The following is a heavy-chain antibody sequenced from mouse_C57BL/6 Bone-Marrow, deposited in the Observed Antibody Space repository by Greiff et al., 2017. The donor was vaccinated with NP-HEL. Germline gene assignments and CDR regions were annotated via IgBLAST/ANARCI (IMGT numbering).Heavy chain of an antibody. CDR2: INPGSGGT. J-gene: IGHJ2*01. CDR3: ARDLVTHFDY. D-gene: IGHD2-3*01. CDR1: GYAFTNYL. V-gene: IGHV1-54*01. Sequence: QVQLKQSGAELVRPGTSVKVSCKASGYAFTNYLIEWVKQRPGQGLEWIGVINPGSGGTNYNEKFKGKATLTADKSSSTAYMQLSSLTSEDSAVYFCARDLVTHFDYWGQGTTLTVSS.